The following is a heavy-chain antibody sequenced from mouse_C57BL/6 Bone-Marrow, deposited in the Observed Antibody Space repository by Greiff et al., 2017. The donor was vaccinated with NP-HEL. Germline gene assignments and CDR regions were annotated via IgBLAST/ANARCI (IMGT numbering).Heavy chain of an antibody. CDR3: ARDYYGSSPDY. CDR1: GYTFTSYT. Sequence: LVESGAELARPGASVKMSCKASGYTFTSYTMHWVKQRPGQGLEWIGYINPSSGYTKYNQKFKDKATLTADKSSSTAYMQLSSLTSEDSAVYYCARDYYGSSPDYWGQGTTLTVSS. D-gene: IGHD1-1*01. CDR2: INPSSGYT. J-gene: IGHJ2*01. V-gene: IGHV1-4*01.